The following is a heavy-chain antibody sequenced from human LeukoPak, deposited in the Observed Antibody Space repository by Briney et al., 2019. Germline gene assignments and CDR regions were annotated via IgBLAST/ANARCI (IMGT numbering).Heavy chain of an antibody. CDR1: DGSFSGYY. CDR3: ARGLPSDGYNPGGYDFDY. CDR2: INHSGST. Sequence: SSETLSLTCAVYDGSFSGYYWSWIRQPPGKGLEWIGEINHSGSTNYNPSLKSRVTISVDTSKNQFSLKLSSVTAADTAVYYCARGLPSDGYNPGGYDFDYWAREPWSPSPQ. V-gene: IGHV4-34*01. D-gene: IGHD5-24*01. J-gene: IGHJ4*02.